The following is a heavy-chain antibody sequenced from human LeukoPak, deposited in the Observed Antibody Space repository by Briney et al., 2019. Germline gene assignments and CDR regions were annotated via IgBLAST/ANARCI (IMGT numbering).Heavy chain of an antibody. Sequence: GGSLRLSCAASGFTFSSYSMNWVRQAPGKGLEWVSSISSSSSYIYYADSVKGRFTISRDNAKNSLCLQMNSLRAEDTAVYYCARGLLLYGDYGSGDYWGQGTLVTVSS. D-gene: IGHD4-17*01. CDR2: ISSSSSYI. J-gene: IGHJ4*02. CDR1: GFTFSSYS. V-gene: IGHV3-21*01. CDR3: ARGLLLYGDYGSGDY.